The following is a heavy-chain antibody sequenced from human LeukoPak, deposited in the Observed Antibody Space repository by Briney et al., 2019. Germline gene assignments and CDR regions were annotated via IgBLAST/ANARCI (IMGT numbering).Heavy chain of an antibody. D-gene: IGHD3-22*01. CDR2: ISYDGSNK. J-gene: IGHJ4*02. V-gene: IGHV3-30*04. CDR3: AKDLYHWLRSGYLLIPFDY. Sequence: GGSLRLSCAASGFTFSSYAMHWVRQAPGKGLEWVAVISYDGSNKYYADSVKGRFTISRDNSKNTLYLQMNSLRAEDTAVYYCAKDLYHWLRSGYLLIPFDYWGQGTLVTVSS. CDR1: GFTFSSYA.